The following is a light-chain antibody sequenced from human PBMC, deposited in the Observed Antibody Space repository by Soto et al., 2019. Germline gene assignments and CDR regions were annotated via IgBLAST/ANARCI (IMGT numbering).Light chain of an antibody. Sequence: DIQMTQSPSTLSASVGDRVTITCRASQSISNRLAWYQQKPGKAPKVVIYDASSLESGVPSRFSGSGSGTEFILTINSLQPDDFATYCCRHYGGMWAFGQGTKVDIK. V-gene: IGKV1-5*01. CDR1: QSISNR. CDR3: RHYGGMWA. CDR2: DAS. J-gene: IGKJ1*01.